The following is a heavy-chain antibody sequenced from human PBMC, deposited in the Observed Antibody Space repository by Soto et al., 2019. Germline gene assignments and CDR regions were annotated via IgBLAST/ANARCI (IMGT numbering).Heavy chain of an antibody. CDR2: IYYSGNT. D-gene: IGHD3-10*01. V-gene: IGHV4-39*01. J-gene: IGHJ4*02. CDR1: GGSISSSSYY. CDR3: ARQYYFGSGSYSNRPFDF. Sequence: SETLSLTCTVSGGSISSSSYYWGWIRQPPGKGLEWIGSIYYSGNTYYNPSLKSRVTISVDTAKNQFSLKLSSVTAADTAVYYCARQYYFGSGSYSNRPFDFWGQGTLVT.